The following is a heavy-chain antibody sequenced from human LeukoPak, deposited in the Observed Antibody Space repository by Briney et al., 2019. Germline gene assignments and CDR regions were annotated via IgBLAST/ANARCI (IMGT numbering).Heavy chain of an antibody. CDR1: GFTFSSYN. V-gene: IGHV3-48*01. CDR3: AREEDGDSYYYYYYMDV. Sequence: GGSLRLSCAASGFTFSSYNMNWVRQAPGKGLEWVSYISSSSSTIYYADSVKGRFTISRDNAKNSLYLQMNSLRAEDTAVYYCAREEDGDSYYYYYYMDVWGKGTTVTVSS. CDR2: ISSSSSTI. J-gene: IGHJ6*03. D-gene: IGHD4-17*01.